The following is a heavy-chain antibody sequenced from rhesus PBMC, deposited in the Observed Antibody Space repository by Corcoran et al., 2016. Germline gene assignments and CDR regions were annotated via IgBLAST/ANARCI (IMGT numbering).Heavy chain of an antibody. CDR3: ARTSVTPYWYFDL. V-gene: IGHV4S12*01. J-gene: IGHJ2*01. Sequence: QVQLQESGPGVVKPSETLSLTCAVSGGSISSGYYYWSWIRQPPGQGLEWIGGIYSNSERTNYNPALKSRVTISKDTSKNQFSLKLSSVTAADTAVYYCARTSVTPYWYFDLWGPGTPITISS. CDR2: IYSNSERT. CDR1: GGSISSGYYY. D-gene: IGHD4-17*01.